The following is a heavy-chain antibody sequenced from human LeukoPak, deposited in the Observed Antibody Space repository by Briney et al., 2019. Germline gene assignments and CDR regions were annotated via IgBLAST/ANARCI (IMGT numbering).Heavy chain of an antibody. CDR1: GITVSSHY. D-gene: IGHD4-17*01. CDR3: ARTYGDYDYYYGMDV. V-gene: IGHV3-66*01. CDR2: IDSGGST. Sequence: GGSLRLSCAAAGITVSSHYMTWVRQAPGKGLEWVSAIDSGGSTNSADSVKGRFSVSRDNSKNTLYLQMNSLRVEDTAVYYCARTYGDYDYYYGMDVWGQGTTVTVSS. J-gene: IGHJ6*01.